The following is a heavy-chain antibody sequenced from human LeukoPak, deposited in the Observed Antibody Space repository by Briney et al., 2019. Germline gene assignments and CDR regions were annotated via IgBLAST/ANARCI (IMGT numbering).Heavy chain of an antibody. CDR3: ATDKRPPYYYDSSGIFAY. Sequence: PGGSLRLSCAASGFTFSTSAMSWVRQAPGQGLEWVSTVSSRCHSKYSADCVKGRFTISRDNAKNTLYLQTNSLRAEDTAVYYCATDKRPPYYYDSSGIFAYWGQGTLVTVSS. V-gene: IGHV3-23*01. D-gene: IGHD3-22*01. CDR1: GFTFSTSA. J-gene: IGHJ4*02. CDR2: VSSRCHSK.